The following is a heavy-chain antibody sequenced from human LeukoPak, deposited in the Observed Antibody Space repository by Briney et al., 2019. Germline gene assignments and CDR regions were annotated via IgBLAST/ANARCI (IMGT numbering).Heavy chain of an antibody. CDR2: IRSKANSYAT. D-gene: IGHD2/OR15-2a*01. CDR1: GFTFSGSA. J-gene: IGHJ3*02. V-gene: IGHV3-73*01. Sequence: RGSLRLSCAASGFTFSGSAMHWVRQASGKGLEWVGRIRSKANSYATAYAASVKGRFTISRDDSKNTAYLQMNSLKTEDTAVYYCTSLWVSRNDAFDIWGQGTMVTVSS. CDR3: TSLWVSRNDAFDI.